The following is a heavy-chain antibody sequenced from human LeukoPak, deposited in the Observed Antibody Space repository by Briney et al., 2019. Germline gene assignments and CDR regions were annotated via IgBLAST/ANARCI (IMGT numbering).Heavy chain of an antibody. CDR3: ARDSYYYDSSGYYY. CDR2: INPNSGGT. Sequence: ASVKVSCKASGYTFTGYYMHWVRQAPGQGLEWMGWINPNSGGTNYAQKFQGRVTVTRDTSISTAYMELSRLRSDDTAVYYCARDSYYYDSSGYYYWGQGTLVTVSS. J-gene: IGHJ4*02. V-gene: IGHV1-2*02. D-gene: IGHD3-22*01. CDR1: GYTFTGYY.